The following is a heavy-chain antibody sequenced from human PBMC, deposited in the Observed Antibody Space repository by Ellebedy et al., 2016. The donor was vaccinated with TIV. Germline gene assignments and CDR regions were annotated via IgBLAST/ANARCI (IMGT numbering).Heavy chain of an antibody. V-gene: IGHV4-34*01. Sequence: MPSETLSLTCAVYGGSFSGYYWSWIRQPPGKGLEWIGEINHSGSTNYNPSLKSRVTISVDTSKNQFSLKLSSVTAEDTAVYYCARDPAHWGQPTYYFDYWGQGTLVTVSS. CDR1: GGSFSGYY. CDR2: INHSGST. J-gene: IGHJ4*02. CDR3: ARDPAHWGQPTYYFDY. D-gene: IGHD7-27*01.